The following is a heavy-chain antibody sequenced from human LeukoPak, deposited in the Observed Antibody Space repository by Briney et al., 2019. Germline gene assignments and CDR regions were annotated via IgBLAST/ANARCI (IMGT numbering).Heavy chain of an antibody. D-gene: IGHD5-18*01. CDR3: ASSSHRWIQHAFDI. CDR2: IYYSGST. CDR1: GGSISSGDYY. J-gene: IGHJ3*02. Sequence: PSETLSLTCTVSGGSISSGDYYWSWIRQPPGKGLEWIGYIYYSGSTNYNPSLKSRVTISVDTSKNQFSLKLSSVTAADTAVYYCASSSHRWIQHAFDIWGQGTMVTVSS. V-gene: IGHV4-30-4*01.